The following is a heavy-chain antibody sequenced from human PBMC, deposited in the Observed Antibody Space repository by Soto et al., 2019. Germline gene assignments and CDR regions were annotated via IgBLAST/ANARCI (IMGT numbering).Heavy chain of an antibody. V-gene: IGHV3-9*01. CDR2: ISWNSGSI. J-gene: IGHJ4*02. CDR3: AKDRGRLSTLPPDDY. Sequence: EVQLVESGGGLVQPGRSLRLSCAASGFTFDDYAMHWVRQAPGKGLEWVSGISWNSGSIGYADSVKGRFTISRDNGKNTLYLQTNSLRAEDTALYYCAKDRGRLSTLPPDDYWGQGTLVTVSS. D-gene: IGHD2-15*01. CDR1: GFTFDDYA.